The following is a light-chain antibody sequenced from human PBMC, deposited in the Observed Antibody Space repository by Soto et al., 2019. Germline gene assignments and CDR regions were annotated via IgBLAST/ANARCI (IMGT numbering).Light chain of an antibody. J-gene: IGKJ1*01. CDR2: GAS. Sequence: VVTQSPATLSVFPGETATLSCRASQSVSSDLAWYQQRPGQAPRLLIYGASIRATGIPARFRGSGSGTEFRLTISSLQSEDFATYYCQQYNTWHPKMAFGRGTKVEIK. CDR1: QSVSSD. CDR3: QQYNTWHPKMA. V-gene: IGKV3-15*01.